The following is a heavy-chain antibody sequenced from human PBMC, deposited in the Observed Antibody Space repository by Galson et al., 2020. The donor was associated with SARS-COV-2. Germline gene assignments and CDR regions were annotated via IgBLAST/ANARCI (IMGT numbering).Heavy chain of an antibody. Sequence: SVKVSCKASGGTFSSYAISWVRQAPGQGLEWMGGIIPIFGTANYAQKFQGRVTITADEYTSTAYMELSSLRSEDTAVYYCANPRTYGGSLYGMDVWGQGTTVTVSS. D-gene: IGHD4-17*01. CDR3: ANPRTYGGSLYGMDV. V-gene: IGHV1-69*13. CDR1: GGTFSSYA. J-gene: IGHJ6*02. CDR2: IIPIFGTA.